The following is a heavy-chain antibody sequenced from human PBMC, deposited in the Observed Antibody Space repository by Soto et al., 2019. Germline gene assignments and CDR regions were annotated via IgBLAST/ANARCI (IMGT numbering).Heavy chain of an antibody. Sequence: QVQLVESGGGVVQPGRSLRLSCAASGFTLSSFGMHWVRQAPGKGLEWVAFIWYDGSDKYYADSVKGRFTISRDNPKNTLYLEMKSLRVDDTAVYYCARDGGAQQLASGGMDVWGQGTTVTVSS. CDR1: GFTLSSFG. CDR2: IWYDGSDK. J-gene: IGHJ6*02. V-gene: IGHV3-33*01. D-gene: IGHD6-13*01. CDR3: ARDGGAQQLASGGMDV.